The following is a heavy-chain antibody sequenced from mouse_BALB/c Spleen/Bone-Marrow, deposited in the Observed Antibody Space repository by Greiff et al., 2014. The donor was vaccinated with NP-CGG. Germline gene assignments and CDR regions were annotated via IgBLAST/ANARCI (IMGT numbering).Heavy chain of an antibody. D-gene: IGHD2-4*01. CDR3: ARYDYDVGYFDY. J-gene: IGHJ2*01. V-gene: IGHV3-2*02. CDR2: ISYSGST. Sequence: EVKLVESGPGLVKPSQSLSLTCTVTGYSITSDYAWNWIRQFPGNKLEWMGYISYSGSTSYNPSLKSRISITRDTSKNQFFLQLNSVTTEGTATYYCARYDYDVGYFDYWGQGTTLTVSS. CDR1: GYSITSDYA.